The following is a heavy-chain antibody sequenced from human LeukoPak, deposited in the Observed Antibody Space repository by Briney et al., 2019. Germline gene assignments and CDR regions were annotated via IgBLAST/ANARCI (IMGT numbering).Heavy chain of an antibody. CDR1: GFTGTSHY. Sequence: GGSLRLSCVASGFTGTSHYMSWVRQAPGKGLEWVAVIWYDGSNGYYADSVKGRFTISRDNSKNTLYLQMNSLRAEDTAVYYCARPLSIVGATIGAFDIWGQGTMVTVSS. CDR3: ARPLSIVGATIGAFDI. D-gene: IGHD1-26*01. CDR2: IWYDGSNG. J-gene: IGHJ3*02. V-gene: IGHV3-33*08.